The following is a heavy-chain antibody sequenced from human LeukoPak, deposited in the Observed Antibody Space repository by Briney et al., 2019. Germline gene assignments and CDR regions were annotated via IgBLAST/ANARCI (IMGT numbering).Heavy chain of an antibody. CDR2: IIPILGIT. D-gene: IGHD3-22*01. CDR1: GGTFSSYT. J-gene: IGHJ4*02. V-gene: IGHV1-69*10. Sequence: GASVKVSCKASGGTFSSYTISWVRQAPGQGLEWMGGIIPILGITNYAQKFQGRVTITEDKSTNTAYMELSSLRSEDTAVYYCARGHYYDSSGFLDYWGQGTLVSVSS. CDR3: ARGHYYDSSGFLDY.